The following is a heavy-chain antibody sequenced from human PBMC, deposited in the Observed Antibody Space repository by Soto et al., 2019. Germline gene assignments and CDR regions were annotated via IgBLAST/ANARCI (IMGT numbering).Heavy chain of an antibody. D-gene: IGHD6-19*01. J-gene: IGHJ5*02. Sequence: ASVKVSCKASGYTFTSYYMHWVRQAPGQGLEWMGIINPSGGSTSYAQKFQGRVTMTRDTSTSTVYMELSSLRSEDTAVYYCARDPDHRAQWLVKGNWFDPWGQGTLVTVSS. CDR3: ARDPDHRAQWLVKGNWFDP. V-gene: IGHV1-46*01. CDR1: GYTFTSYY. CDR2: INPSGGST.